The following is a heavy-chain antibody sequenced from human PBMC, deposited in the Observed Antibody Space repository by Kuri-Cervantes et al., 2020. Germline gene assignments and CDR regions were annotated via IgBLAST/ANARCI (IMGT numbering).Heavy chain of an antibody. CDR1: GGSISSSSYY. Sequence: GSLTLSCTVSGGSISSSSYYWGWIRQPPGKGLEWIGSIYYSGSTYYNPSLKSRVTISVDTSKNQFSLKLSSVTAADTAVYYCARQRGSPSFDYWGQGTLVTVSS. D-gene: IGHD6-13*01. J-gene: IGHJ4*02. CDR2: IYYSGST. CDR3: ARQRGSPSFDY. V-gene: IGHV4-39*01.